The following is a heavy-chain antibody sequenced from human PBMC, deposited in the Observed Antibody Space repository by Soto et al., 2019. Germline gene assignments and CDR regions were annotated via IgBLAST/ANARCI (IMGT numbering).Heavy chain of an antibody. CDR1: GFTFSSYS. J-gene: IGHJ5*02. CDR3: ARDPGIAAAAPNWFDP. V-gene: IGHV3-21*01. D-gene: IGHD6-13*01. CDR2: ISSSSSYI. Sequence: EVQLVESGGGLVKPGGSLRLSCAASGFTFSSYSMNWVRQAPGKGLEWVSSISSSSSYIYYADSVKGRFTISRDNAKNSLYLQMNSLRAEDTAVYYCARDPGIAAAAPNWFDPWGQGTLVTVSS.